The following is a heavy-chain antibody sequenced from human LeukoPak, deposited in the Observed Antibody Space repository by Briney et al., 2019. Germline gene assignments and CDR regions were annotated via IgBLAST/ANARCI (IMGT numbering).Heavy chain of an antibody. CDR3: ARGKPPIVVVTAILDAFDI. D-gene: IGHD2-21*02. V-gene: IGHV1-46*01. CDR2: INPSGGST. CDR1: GYTFTSYY. Sequence: GASVKVSCKASGYTFTSYYMHWVRQAPGQGLEWMGIINPSGGSTSYAQKFQGRVTMTRDMSTSTVYMELSILRSEDTAVYYCARGKPPIVVVTAILDAFDIWGQGTMVTVSS. J-gene: IGHJ3*02.